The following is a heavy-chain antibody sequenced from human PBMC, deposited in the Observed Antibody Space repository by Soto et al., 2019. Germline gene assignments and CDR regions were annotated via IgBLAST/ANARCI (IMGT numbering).Heavy chain of an antibody. CDR1: GGSIRSGGYC. CDR3: ARDCRSTSCYSYYYGMDV. J-gene: IGHJ6*02. D-gene: IGHD2-2*01. CDR2: IYYSGST. Sequence: LSVTFTVSGGSIRSGGYCWSWIRQHPGKGLEWIGYIYYSGSTYYNPSLKSRVTISVDTSKNQFSLKLRSVTAADTAVYYCARDCRSTSCYSYYYGMDVWGQGTTVTVSS. V-gene: IGHV4-31*03.